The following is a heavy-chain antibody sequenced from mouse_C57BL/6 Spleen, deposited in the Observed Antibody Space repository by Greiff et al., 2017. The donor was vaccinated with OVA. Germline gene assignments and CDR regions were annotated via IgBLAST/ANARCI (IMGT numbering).Heavy chain of an antibody. CDR3: ARSEGNYVGDY. V-gene: IGHV1-52*01. J-gene: IGHJ2*01. CDR2: IDPSDSET. D-gene: IGHD2-1*01. Sequence: QVQLQQPGAELVRPGSSVKLSCKASGYTFTSYWMHWVKQRPIQGLEWIGNIDPSDSETHYNQKFKDKATLTVDKSSSTAYMQLSSLTSEDSAVYYGARSEGNYVGDYWGQGTTLTVSS. CDR1: GYTFTSYW.